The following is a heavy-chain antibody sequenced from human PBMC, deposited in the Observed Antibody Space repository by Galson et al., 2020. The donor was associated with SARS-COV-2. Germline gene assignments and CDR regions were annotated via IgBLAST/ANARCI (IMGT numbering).Heavy chain of an antibody. Sequence: GGSLRLSCAASGFTFSSYGMHWVRQAPGKGLEWVAVISYDGSNKYCADSVKGRFTISRDNSKNTLFLQMNSLRAEDTAVYYCAKDSIVLGKYSSNYMDVWGKGTTVTVSS. CDR2: ISYDGSNK. D-gene: IGHD2-8*02. CDR3: AKDSIVLGKYSSNYMDV. V-gene: IGHV3-30*18. J-gene: IGHJ6*03. CDR1: GFTFSSYG.